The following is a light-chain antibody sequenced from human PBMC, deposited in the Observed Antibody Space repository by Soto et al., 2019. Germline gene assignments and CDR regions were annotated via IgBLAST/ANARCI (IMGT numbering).Light chain of an antibody. CDR3: QQYGSSGT. J-gene: IGKJ1*01. V-gene: IGKV3-20*01. CDR1: QSVSNNY. CDR2: GAS. Sequence: EIVMTQSPATLSVSPGERATLSCMASQSVSNNYLAWYQQKPGQAPRLLIYGASNRATGIPDRFSGSGSGTDFTLTISRLEPEDFAVYYCQQYGSSGTFGQGTQVDIK.